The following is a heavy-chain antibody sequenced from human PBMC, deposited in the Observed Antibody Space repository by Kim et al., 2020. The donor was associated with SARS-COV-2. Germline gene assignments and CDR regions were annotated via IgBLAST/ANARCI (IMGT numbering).Heavy chain of an antibody. Sequence: ASVKVSCKVSGYTLTELSMHWVRQAPGKGLEWMGGFDAEDGETIYAQKFQGRVTMTEDTSTDTAYMELSSLRSEDTAVYYCATDPPVAVADYGYYYYYGMDVWGQGTTVTVSS. V-gene: IGHV1-24*01. J-gene: IGHJ6*02. CDR3: ATDPPVAVADYGYYYYYGMDV. CDR1: GYTLTELS. CDR2: FDAEDGET. D-gene: IGHD6-19*01.